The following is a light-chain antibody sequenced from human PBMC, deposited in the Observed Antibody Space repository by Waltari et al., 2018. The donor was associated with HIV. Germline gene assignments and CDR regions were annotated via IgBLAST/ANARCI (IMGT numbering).Light chain of an antibody. CDR2: DVN. Sequence: QSALTQPRSVSGSPGQSVAISCTGTSSDVGGYNYISWYQQHPGKAPKLMIYDVNKRPSGVPDRFSGSQSGNTASLTISGLLAEDEADYYCCSYAGSYTWVFGEGTKLTVL. V-gene: IGLV2-11*01. J-gene: IGLJ3*02. CDR1: SSDVGGYNY. CDR3: CSYAGSYTWV.